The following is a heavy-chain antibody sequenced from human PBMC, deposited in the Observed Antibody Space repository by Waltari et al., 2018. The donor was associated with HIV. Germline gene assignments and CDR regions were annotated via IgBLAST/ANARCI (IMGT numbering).Heavy chain of an antibody. CDR3: VKERGPFNGFDI. Sequence: VYLMESGAGVVQPGGSLQSSCAASRSPFSGYGMHWVRQAAGKGLEWVAVIWSDGYNKFYADSVRGRFTFSRDNSKYTLSLQMNSLRAEDTALYYCVKERGPFNGFDIWGQGTMVTVSS. J-gene: IGHJ3*02. CDR1: RSPFSGYG. CDR2: IWSDGYNK. V-gene: IGHV3-33*06. D-gene: IGHD3-16*01.